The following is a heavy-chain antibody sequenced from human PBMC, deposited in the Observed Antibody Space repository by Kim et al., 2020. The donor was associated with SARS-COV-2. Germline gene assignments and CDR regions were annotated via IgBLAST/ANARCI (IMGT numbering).Heavy chain of an antibody. V-gene: IGHV1-69*13. J-gene: IGHJ6*02. CDR1: GGTFSSYA. Sequence: SVKVSCKASGGTFSSYAISWVRQAPGQGLEWMGGIISIFGTANYAQKFQGRVTITADESTSTAYMELSSLRSEDTAVYYCARGPMLSYYYYYGMDVWGQGTTVTVSS. D-gene: IGHD3-16*02. CDR2: IISIFGTA. CDR3: ARGPMLSYYYYYGMDV.